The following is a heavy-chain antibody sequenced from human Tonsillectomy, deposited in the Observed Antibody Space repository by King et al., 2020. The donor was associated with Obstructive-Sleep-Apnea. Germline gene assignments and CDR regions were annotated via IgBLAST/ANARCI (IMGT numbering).Heavy chain of an antibody. Sequence: QVQLVESGGGVVQPGRSLRLSCAASGFTFSNYAMHWVRQAPGKGLEWVAVISYDGGNKFYAYSVKGRFTISRDNSKNTLWLQMDSLRAEETAVYYCARDRISGGYSVRGMDVWGQGTTVTVSS. CDR2: ISYDGGNK. D-gene: IGHD1-26*01. V-gene: IGHV3-30*04. J-gene: IGHJ6*02. CDR1: GFTFSNYA. CDR3: ARDRISGGYSVRGMDV.